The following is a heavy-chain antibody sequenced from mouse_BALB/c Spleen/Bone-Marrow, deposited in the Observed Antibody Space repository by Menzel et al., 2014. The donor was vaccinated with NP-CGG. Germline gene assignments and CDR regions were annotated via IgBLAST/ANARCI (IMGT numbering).Heavy chain of an antibody. J-gene: IGHJ4*01. CDR2: ISYDGSN. D-gene: IGHD2-3*01. V-gene: IGHV3-6*02. Sequence: EVQRVESGPGLVNPSQSLSLTCSVTGYSITSGYYWNWIRQFPGNKLEWMGYISYDGSNNYNQSLKNRISITRDTSKNQFFLKLNSVTTEDTATYYCAREGIYDGYWDYAMDYWGQGTSVTVSS. CDR1: GYSITSGYY. CDR3: AREGIYDGYWDYAMDY.